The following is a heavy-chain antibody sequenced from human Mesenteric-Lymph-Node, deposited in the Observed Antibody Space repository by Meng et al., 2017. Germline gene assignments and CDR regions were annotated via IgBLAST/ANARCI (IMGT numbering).Heavy chain of an antibody. J-gene: IGHJ4*02. CDR3: ARGGGCSSSSCDLDY. D-gene: IGHD2-2*01. V-gene: IGHV4-4*02. Sequence: QGALQESGPGLWKPSGTPPSTCAVVGGSISSSYWWSWVRQPPGKGLEWIGEIYHSGSTNYNPSLKSRVTISVDKSKNQFSLKLSSVTAADTAMYYCARGGGCSSSSCDLDYWGQGVLVTVSS. CDR2: IYHSGST. CDR1: GGSISSSYW.